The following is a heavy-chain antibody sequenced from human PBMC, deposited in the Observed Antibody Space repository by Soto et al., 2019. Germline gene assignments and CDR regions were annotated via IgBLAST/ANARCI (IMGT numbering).Heavy chain of an antibody. CDR1: GFTFSSYG. CDR2: IWYDGSNK. CDR3: ARDFYGSGSYYSLYYYGMDV. D-gene: IGHD3-10*01. V-gene: IGHV3-33*01. Sequence: GGSLRLSCAASGFTFSSYGMHWVRQAPGKGLEWVAVIWYDGSNKYYADSVKGRFTISRDNSKNTLYLQMNSLRAEDTAVYYCARDFYGSGSYYSLYYYGMDVWGQGTTVTVSS. J-gene: IGHJ6*02.